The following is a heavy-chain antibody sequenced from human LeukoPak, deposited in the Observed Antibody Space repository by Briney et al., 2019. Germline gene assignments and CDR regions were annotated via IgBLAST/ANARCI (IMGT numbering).Heavy chain of an antibody. D-gene: IGHD1-26*01. CDR3: TTFTKWELARVDY. Sequence: GGSLRLSCAASGFTFSKAYMSWVRQAPGKGLEWLGRIKTNADGGTTDYASPVKGRFTISRDDSKNTLYLQMNSLKTEDTGVYYCTTFTKWELARVDYWGQGILVTVSS. CDR1: GFTFSKAY. V-gene: IGHV3-15*01. CDR2: IKTNADGGTT. J-gene: IGHJ4*02.